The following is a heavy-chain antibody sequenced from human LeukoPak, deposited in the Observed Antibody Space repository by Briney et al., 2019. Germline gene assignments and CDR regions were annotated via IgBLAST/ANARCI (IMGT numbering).Heavy chain of an antibody. D-gene: IGHD3-22*01. V-gene: IGHV4-34*01. CDR2: INHSGST. Sequence: PSETLSHTCAVYGGSFSGYYWSWIRQPPGKGLEWIGEINHSGSTNYNPSLKSRVTISVDTSKNQFSLKLSSVTAADTAVYYCARDRSIVVVHDAFDIWGQGTMVTVSS. J-gene: IGHJ3*02. CDR1: GGSFSGYY. CDR3: ARDRSIVVVHDAFDI.